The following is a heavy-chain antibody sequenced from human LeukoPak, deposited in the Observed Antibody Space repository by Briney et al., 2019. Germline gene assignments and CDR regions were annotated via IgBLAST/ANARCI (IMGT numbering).Heavy chain of an antibody. Sequence: SETLSLTCTVSGGSISSYYWSWIRQPPGKGLEWIGYIYYSGSTNYNPSLKSRVTISVDTSKNQFSLKLSSVTAADTAVYYCARLDYYGSGSFDYWGQGTLVTVSS. V-gene: IGHV4-59*08. CDR2: IYYSGST. D-gene: IGHD3-10*01. CDR3: ARLDYYGSGSFDY. J-gene: IGHJ4*02. CDR1: GGSISSYY.